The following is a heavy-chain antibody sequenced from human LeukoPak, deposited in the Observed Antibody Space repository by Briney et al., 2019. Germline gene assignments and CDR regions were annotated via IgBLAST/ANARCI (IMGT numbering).Heavy chain of an antibody. CDR1: GFTVSSNY. CDR2: IYSGGST. J-gene: IGHJ4*02. Sequence: PGGSLRLSCAASGFTVSSNYMSRVRQAPGKGLEWVSVIYSGGSTYYADSVKGRFTISRDNSKNTLYLQMNSLRAEDTAVYYCARKGQSVAGTLTFDYWGQGTLVTVSS. V-gene: IGHV3-53*01. D-gene: IGHD6-19*01. CDR3: ARKGQSVAGTLTFDY.